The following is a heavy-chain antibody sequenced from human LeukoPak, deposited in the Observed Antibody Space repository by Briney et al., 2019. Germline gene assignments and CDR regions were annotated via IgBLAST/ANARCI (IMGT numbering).Heavy chain of an antibody. CDR1: GFTFSSYS. CDR2: ISSSSSTI. Sequence: PGGSLRLSCAASGFTFSSYSMNWVRQAPGKGLEWVSYISSSSSTIYYADSVKGRFTISRDNAKNSLYLQMNSLRAEDTAVYYCARDKGGRFGEAGDYWGQGTLVTVSS. D-gene: IGHD3-10*01. J-gene: IGHJ4*02. CDR3: ARDKGGRFGEAGDY. V-gene: IGHV3-48*01.